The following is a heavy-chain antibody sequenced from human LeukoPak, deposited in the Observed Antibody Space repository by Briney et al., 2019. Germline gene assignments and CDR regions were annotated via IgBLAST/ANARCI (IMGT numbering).Heavy chain of an antibody. J-gene: IGHJ4*02. CDR3: ARGEFHYYDSSGYYAFDY. Sequence: GASVKVSCKASGYTFTSYDINWVRQATGQGLEWMGWMNPNSGNTGYAQKFQGRVTITRSTSISTAYMELSSLRSEDTAVYYCARGEFHYYDSSGYYAFDYWGQGTLVTVSS. CDR2: MNPNSGNT. CDR1: GYTFTSYD. V-gene: IGHV1-8*01. D-gene: IGHD3-22*01.